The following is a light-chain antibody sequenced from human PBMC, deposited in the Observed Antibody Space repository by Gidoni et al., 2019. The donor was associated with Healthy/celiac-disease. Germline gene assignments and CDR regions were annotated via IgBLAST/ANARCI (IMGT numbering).Light chain of an antibody. CDR3: QSYDSSLSGWV. Sequence: QSVLTQPPSVSGAPGQRVTISCTGRSSNIGAGYDVHWYQQLPGTAPNLLIYGNNNRPSGVPDRFSGSKSGTSASLAITGLQAEDEADYYYQSYDSSLSGWVSGGGTKLTVL. J-gene: IGLJ3*02. CDR1: SSNIGAGYD. CDR2: GNN. V-gene: IGLV1-40*01.